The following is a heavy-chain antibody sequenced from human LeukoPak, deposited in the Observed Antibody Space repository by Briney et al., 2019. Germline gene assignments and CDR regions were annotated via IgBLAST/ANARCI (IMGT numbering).Heavy chain of an antibody. CDR1: GGSFSGYY. V-gene: IGHV4-34*01. CDR3: ARGYHSYDFWSGYYPLLYFDY. CDR2: INHSGST. Sequence: PSETLSLTCAVYGGSFSGYYWSWIRQPPGNGLEWIGEINHSGSTNYNPSLKSRVTISVDTSKNQFSLKLSSVTAADTAVYYCARGYHSYDFWSGYYPLLYFDYWGQGTLVTVSS. D-gene: IGHD3-3*01. J-gene: IGHJ4*02.